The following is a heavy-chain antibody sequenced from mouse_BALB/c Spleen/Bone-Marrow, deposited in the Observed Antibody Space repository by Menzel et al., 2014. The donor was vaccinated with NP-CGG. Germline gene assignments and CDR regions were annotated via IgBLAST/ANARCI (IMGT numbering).Heavy chain of an antibody. Sequence: EVKLMESGGGLVKPGGSLKLSCAASGFTFSSYAMSWVRQTPEKRLEWVASIGSGGSTYYPDSVKGRFTISRDNARNILYLQMSSLRSEDTAMYYCARWYYGSGFAYWGQGTLVTVSA. CDR2: IGSGGST. V-gene: IGHV5-6-5*01. CDR1: GFTFSSYA. J-gene: IGHJ3*01. D-gene: IGHD1-1*01. CDR3: ARWYYGSGFAY.